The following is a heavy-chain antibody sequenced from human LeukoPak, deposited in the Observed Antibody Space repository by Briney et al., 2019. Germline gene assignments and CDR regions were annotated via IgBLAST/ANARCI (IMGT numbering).Heavy chain of an antibody. Sequence: GGSLRLSCAASGFTVSSNYMSWVRQAPGKGLEWVSVIYTGGSTYYADSVKGRFTISRDNAKNSLYLQMNSLRADDTAVYYCARDPTVTSPGNWGQGTLVTVSS. V-gene: IGHV3-53*01. CDR3: ARDPTVTSPGN. CDR1: GFTVSSNY. J-gene: IGHJ4*02. CDR2: IYTGGST. D-gene: IGHD4-17*01.